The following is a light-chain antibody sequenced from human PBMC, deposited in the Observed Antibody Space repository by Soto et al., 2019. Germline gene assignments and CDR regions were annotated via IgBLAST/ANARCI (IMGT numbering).Light chain of an antibody. Sequence: QSALTQPASVSGSPGQSLTISCTGSNSDIGGYNFVSWYQQHPGKAPKLMIYEVSNRPSGVSSCFSGAKSGNTASLTISGLQADDEADYYCSSFSSSTTVLVFGGGTKLTVL. V-gene: IGLV2-14*01. CDR3: SSFSSSTTVLV. J-gene: IGLJ3*02. CDR1: NSDIGGYNF. CDR2: EVS.